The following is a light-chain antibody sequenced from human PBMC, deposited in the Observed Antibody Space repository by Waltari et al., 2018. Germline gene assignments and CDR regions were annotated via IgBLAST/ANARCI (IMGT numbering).Light chain of an antibody. CDR1: TGAVTSRQF. V-gene: IGLV7-46*01. J-gene: IGLJ2*01. Sequence: QVVVTQEPSLTVSPGGTVTPTCGSSTGAVTSRQFPYWFLQKPGQAPSTLVYDTSNKHSWTPARFSGSLLGGKAALTLSGAQPEDEAEYYCSVSYSGHVIFGGGTKLTVL. CDR2: DTS. CDR3: SVSYSGHVI.